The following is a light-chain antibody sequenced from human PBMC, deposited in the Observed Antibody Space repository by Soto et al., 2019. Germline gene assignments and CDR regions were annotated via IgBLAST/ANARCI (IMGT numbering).Light chain of an antibody. CDR1: SSDVGGYNY. V-gene: IGLV2-14*01. J-gene: IGLJ1*01. CDR2: DVT. Sequence: QSALTQPASVSGSPGQSITISCTGTSSDVGGYNYVSWYQQHPGKGPKLMIYDVTNRPSGVSRRFSGSKSGNTASLTISGLQAEDEADYYCSSYTSSSTYVFGTGTKLIVL. CDR3: SSYTSSSTYV.